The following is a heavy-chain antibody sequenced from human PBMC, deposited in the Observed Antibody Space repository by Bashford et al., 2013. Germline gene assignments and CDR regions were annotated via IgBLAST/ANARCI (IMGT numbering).Heavy chain of an antibody. CDR2: IYWDDDK. CDR3: AHNSGSSGSEPPLSI. Sequence: SGPTLVKPTQTLTLTCTFSGFLTQHLWSGVWPGSVSPPGKALEWLALIYWDDDKRYSPSLKSRLTITKDTSQNQVVLTMTNMDPVDTATYFCAHNSGSSGSEPPLSIGGQGTLVTVSS. J-gene: IGHJ4*02. D-gene: IGHD5-12*01. CDR1: GFLTQHLWSGV. V-gene: IGHV2-5*02.